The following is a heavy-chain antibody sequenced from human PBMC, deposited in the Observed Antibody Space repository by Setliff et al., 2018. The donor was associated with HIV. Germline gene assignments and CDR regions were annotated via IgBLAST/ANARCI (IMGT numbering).Heavy chain of an antibody. D-gene: IGHD5-18*01. CDR1: GHTFTSYA. CDR3: ARDGGDTAMVSYYYYYYMDV. Sequence: ASVKVSCKASGHTFTSYAMHWVRQAPGQRLEWMGWINAGNGNTKYSQKFQGRVTITRDTSASTAYMELSSLRSEDTAVYYCARDGGDTAMVSYYYYYYMDVWGKGTTVTVSS. J-gene: IGHJ6*03. V-gene: IGHV1-3*01. CDR2: INAGNGNT.